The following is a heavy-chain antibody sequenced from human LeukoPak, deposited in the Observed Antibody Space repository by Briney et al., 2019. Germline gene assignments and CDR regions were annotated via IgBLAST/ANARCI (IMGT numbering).Heavy chain of an antibody. Sequence: ASVKVSCKASGYTFTGYYMHWVRQAPGQGLEWMGWINPNSGGTNYAQKFQGRVTMTRDTSISTAYMELSRLRSDDTAVYYCARGRNYYDSSGYRIFDYWGQGTLVTVSS. CDR2: INPNSGGT. J-gene: IGHJ4*02. CDR1: GYTFTGYY. D-gene: IGHD3-22*01. CDR3: ARGRNYYDSSGYRIFDY. V-gene: IGHV1-2*02.